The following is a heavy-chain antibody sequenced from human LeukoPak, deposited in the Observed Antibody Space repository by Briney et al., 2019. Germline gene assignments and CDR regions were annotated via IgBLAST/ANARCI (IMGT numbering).Heavy chain of an antibody. CDR3: ARGDLRDILRFDI. CDR1: GFTFSSYA. D-gene: IGHD3-9*01. CDR2: ISYDGSNK. V-gene: IGHV3-30*04. Sequence: PGGSLRLSCAASGFTFSSYAMHWVRQAPGKGLEWVAVISYDGSNKYYADSVKGRFTISRDNSKSTLYLQMNSLRAEDTAVYYCARGDLRDILRFDIWGQGTMVTVSS. J-gene: IGHJ3*02.